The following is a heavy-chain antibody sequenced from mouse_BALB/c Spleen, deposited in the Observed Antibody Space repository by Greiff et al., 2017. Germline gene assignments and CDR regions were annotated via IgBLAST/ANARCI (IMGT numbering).Heavy chain of an antibody. CDR2: ISYDGSN. Sequence: LQESGPGLVKPSQSLSLTCSVTGYSITSGYYWNWIRQFPGNKLEWMGYISYDGSNNYNPSLKNRISITRDTSKNQFFLKLNSVTTEDTATYYCARDGYLFAYWGQGTLVTVSA. CDR1: GYSITSGYY. J-gene: IGHJ3*01. CDR3: ARDGYLFAY. V-gene: IGHV3-6*02. D-gene: IGHD2-3*01.